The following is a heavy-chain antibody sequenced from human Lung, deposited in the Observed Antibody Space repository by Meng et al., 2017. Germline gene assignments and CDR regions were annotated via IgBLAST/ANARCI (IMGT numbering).Heavy chain of an antibody. CDR1: GYTFTTYG. Sequence: QVTLMQSGAEVKKPGASVKVSCKASGYTFTTYGISWVRQAPGQGLEWMGWISPYNGYTSSIQKFQGRVTMTTDTSTSTAYMELMSLGSDDTAVYYCAILSHCTGGTCHPYDYWGQGTLVTVS. J-gene: IGHJ4*02. CDR2: ISPYNGYT. D-gene: IGHD2-8*02. V-gene: IGHV1-18*01. CDR3: AILSHCTGGTCHPYDY.